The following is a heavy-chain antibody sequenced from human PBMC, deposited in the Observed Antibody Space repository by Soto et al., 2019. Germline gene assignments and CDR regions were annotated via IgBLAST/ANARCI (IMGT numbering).Heavy chain of an antibody. Sequence: PSETLSLTCIVSSDSVSRSYWSWVRQSPGKGLEWIAYISYTGSPNYNPSLKSRVTISVDTSKNHLSLTLSSVTAADTAVYYCAKNGGRPPDAVEYFQHWGQGTRGSVSS. CDR3: AKNGGRPPDAVEYFQH. CDR2: ISYTGSP. J-gene: IGHJ1*01. D-gene: IGHD2-8*01. V-gene: IGHV4-59*02. CDR1: SDSVSRSY.